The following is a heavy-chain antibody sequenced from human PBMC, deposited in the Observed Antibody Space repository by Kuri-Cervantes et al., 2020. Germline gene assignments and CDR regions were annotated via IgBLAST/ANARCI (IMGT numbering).Heavy chain of an antibody. Sequence: SETLSLTCTVSGGSISSYYWSWIRRPPGKGLEWIGYIYYSGSTNYNPSLKSRVTISVDTSKNQFSLKLSSVTAADTAVYYCARGGFRHIDYWGQGTLVTVSS. CDR2: IYYSGST. CDR3: ARGGFRHIDY. CDR1: GGSISSYY. D-gene: IGHD3-10*01. V-gene: IGHV4-59*01. J-gene: IGHJ4*02.